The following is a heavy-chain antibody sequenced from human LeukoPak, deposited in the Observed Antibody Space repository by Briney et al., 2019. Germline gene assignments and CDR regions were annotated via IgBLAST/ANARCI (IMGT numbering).Heavy chain of an antibody. V-gene: IGHV3-66*01. CDR2: MYSGGRT. CDR3: ARDPYGGNWFDY. J-gene: IGHJ4*02. D-gene: IGHD4-23*01. CDR1: GFTVSSNY. Sequence: GGSLRLSCAASGFTVSSNYMSWVRQAPGEGLEWVSVMYSGGRTDYADSVKGRFTISRDNSKNTLYLQMNSLRAEDTAVYYCARDPYGGNWFDYWGQGTLVTVSS.